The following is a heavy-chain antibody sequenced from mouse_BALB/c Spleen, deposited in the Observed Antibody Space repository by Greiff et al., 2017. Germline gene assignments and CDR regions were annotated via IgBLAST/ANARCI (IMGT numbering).Heavy chain of an antibody. J-gene: IGHJ4*01. Sequence: EVKLQESGGGLVKPGGSLKLSCAASGFTFSSYAMSWVRQTPEKRLEWVATISSGGSYTYYPDSVKGRFTISRDNAKNTLYLQMSSLRSEDTAMYYCARHGVGQQSMDYWGQGTSVTVSS. CDR3: ARHGVGQQSMDY. CDR2: ISSGGSYT. D-gene: IGHD3-1*01. V-gene: IGHV5-9-3*01. CDR1: GFTFSSYA.